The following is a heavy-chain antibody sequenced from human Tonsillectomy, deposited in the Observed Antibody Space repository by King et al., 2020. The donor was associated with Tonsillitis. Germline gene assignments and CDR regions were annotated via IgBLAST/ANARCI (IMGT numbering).Heavy chain of an antibody. CDR2: IYTSGST. V-gene: IGHV4-4*07. J-gene: IGHJ6*03. Sequence: QPQESGPGLVKPSETLSLTCTVSGGSISSYYWSWIRQPAGKGLEWIGRIYTSGSTNYNPSLKSRVTMSVDTSKNQFSLKLSSVTAADTAVYYCARDWPSIAVAGYYYYMDVWGKGTTVTVSS. D-gene: IGHD6-19*01. CDR1: GGSISSYY. CDR3: ARDWPSIAVAGYYYYMDV.